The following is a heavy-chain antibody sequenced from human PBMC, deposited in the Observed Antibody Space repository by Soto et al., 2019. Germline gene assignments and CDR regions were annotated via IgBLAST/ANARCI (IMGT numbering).Heavy chain of an antibody. J-gene: IGHJ6*04. D-gene: IGHD6-13*01. V-gene: IGHV1-69*01. CDR3: ARGLTGYSAVLNYYYAMDV. Sequence: QVQLVQSGAEVKKPGSSVKVSCKASGGTFKSYVFSWVRQAPGQGLEWMGGFIPLFGTPNYAQKFQGRVTITADESTSTVYMDMSSLTSEDSAVYYCARGLTGYSAVLNYYYAMDVWGKGTTVTVSS. CDR1: GGTFKSYV. CDR2: FIPLFGTP.